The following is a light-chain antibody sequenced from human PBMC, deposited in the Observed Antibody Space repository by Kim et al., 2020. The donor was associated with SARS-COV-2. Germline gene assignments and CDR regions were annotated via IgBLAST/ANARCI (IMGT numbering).Light chain of an antibody. CDR3: LQYGNSPWT. CDR2: GAS. Sequence: ETVLTQSPGTLSLSPGERATLSCRASQSVSSSYLAWYQQKPGQAPRLLIHGASTRATGIPDRFSGSGSGTDFSLTISRLEPEDFAVYCCLQYGNSPWTFGQWTKVDIK. CDR1: QSVSSSY. J-gene: IGKJ1*01. V-gene: IGKV3-20*01.